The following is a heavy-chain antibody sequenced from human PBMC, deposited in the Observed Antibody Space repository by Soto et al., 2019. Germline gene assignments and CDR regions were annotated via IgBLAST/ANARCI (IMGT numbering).Heavy chain of an antibody. CDR1: GFTFSSYA. D-gene: IGHD2-2*02. CDR2: ISGSGGST. Sequence: GGSLRLSCAASGFTFSSYAMSWVRQAPGKGLEWVSAISGSGGSTYYADSVKGRFTISRDNSKNTLYLQMNSLRAEDTAVYYCAKDHVVVFSDAIPLTNEPLDAFDIWGQGTMVTVSS. J-gene: IGHJ3*02. V-gene: IGHV3-23*01. CDR3: AKDHVVVFSDAIPLTNEPLDAFDI.